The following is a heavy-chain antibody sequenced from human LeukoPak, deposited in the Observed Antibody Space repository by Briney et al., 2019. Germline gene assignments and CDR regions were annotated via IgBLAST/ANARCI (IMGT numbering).Heavy chain of an antibody. J-gene: IGHJ4*02. V-gene: IGHV3-23*01. CDR3: AKNVESDY. CDR2: ISGSATST. Sequence: SGGSLRLSCAASGFTFSSYAMSWVRQAPGKGLEWVSAISGSATSTSYADSVKGRFTISRDSSKNTLYLQMNSLRAEDTAIYYCAKNVESDYWGRGTLVTVSS. D-gene: IGHD1-1*01. CDR1: GFTFSSYA.